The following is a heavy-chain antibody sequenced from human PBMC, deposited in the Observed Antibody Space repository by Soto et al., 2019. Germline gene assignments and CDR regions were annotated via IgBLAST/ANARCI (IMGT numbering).Heavy chain of an antibody. Sequence: QVQLVQSGPEVKEPGSSVRISCRSGGDTFSSYTVSWVRQTPGQGLEWVGRIIPVLGVTNYSRKFKGRVTITADKSKVTAHMELSSLRSEDRARYYGARRREWGVDCYAEYCYGMDVWGQGTAVIVSS. D-gene: IGHD2-21*02. CDR3: ARRREWGVDCYAEYCYGMDV. J-gene: IGHJ6*02. CDR1: GDTFSSYT. CDR2: IIPVLGVT. V-gene: IGHV1-69*02.